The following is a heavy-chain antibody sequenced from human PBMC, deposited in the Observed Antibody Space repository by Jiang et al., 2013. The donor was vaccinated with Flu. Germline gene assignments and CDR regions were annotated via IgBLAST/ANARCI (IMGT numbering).Heavy chain of an antibody. J-gene: IGHJ4*02. D-gene: IGHD4-23*01. CDR2: ISAYNGNT. V-gene: IGHV1-18*01. Sequence: LEWMGWISAYNGNTNYAQKLQGRVTMTTDTSTSTAYMELRSLRSDDTAVYYCARVRGNSALLDYWGQGTLVTVSS. CDR3: ARVRGNSALLDY.